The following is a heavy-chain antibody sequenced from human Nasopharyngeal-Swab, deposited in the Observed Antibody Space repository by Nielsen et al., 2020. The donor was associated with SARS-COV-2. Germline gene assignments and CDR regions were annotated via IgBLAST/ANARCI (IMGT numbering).Heavy chain of an antibody. Sequence: GESLKISCAASGFTFSSYGMHWVRQAPGKGLEWVANIKQDGSEKYYVDSVKGRFTISRDNAKNSLYLQMNSLRAEDTAVYYCARDGIAVAGTYYYYGMDVWGQGTTVTVSS. J-gene: IGHJ6*02. D-gene: IGHD6-19*01. CDR1: GFTFSSYG. CDR3: ARDGIAVAGTYYYYGMDV. CDR2: IKQDGSEK. V-gene: IGHV3-7*01.